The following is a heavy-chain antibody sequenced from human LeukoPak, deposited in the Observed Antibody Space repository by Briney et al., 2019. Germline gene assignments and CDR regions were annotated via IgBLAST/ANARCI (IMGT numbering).Heavy chain of an antibody. V-gene: IGHV3-23*01. CDR3: AKGRGAYEFYFDY. CDR1: GFTFRSYA. CDR2: ITSSGAST. J-gene: IGHJ4*02. D-gene: IGHD5-12*01. Sequence: GGSLRLSCAASGFTFRSYAMSWVRQAPGKVLEWVSTITSSGASTYYADSVKGRFTISRDNSKNTLYLQMNTLGTEDTAVYYCAKGRGAYEFYFDYWGQGTLVTVSS.